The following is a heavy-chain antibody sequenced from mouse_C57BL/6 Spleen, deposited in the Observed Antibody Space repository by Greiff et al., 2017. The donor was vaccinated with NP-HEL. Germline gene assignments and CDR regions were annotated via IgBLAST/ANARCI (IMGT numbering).Heavy chain of an antibody. J-gene: IGHJ2*01. D-gene: IGHD3-2*02. CDR3: ARQGQLRLRGYFDD. V-gene: IGHV1-61*01. Sequence: VQLQQPGAELVRPGSSVKLSCKASGYTFTSYWMDWVKQRPGQGLEWIGNIYPSDSETHYNQKFKDKATLTVDKSSSTAYMQLSSLTSEDSAVYYCARQGQLRLRGYFDDWGQGTTLTVSS. CDR1: GYTFTSYW. CDR2: IYPSDSET.